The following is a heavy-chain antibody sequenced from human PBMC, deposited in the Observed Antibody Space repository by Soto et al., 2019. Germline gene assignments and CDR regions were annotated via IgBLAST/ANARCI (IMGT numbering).Heavy chain of an antibody. Sequence: QVQLQESGPGLVEASQTLSLTCTVSGATISSGGFYWSWIRQRPGKGLEWIGHIYYTGSTYYNPSLTSRVTISVDMSRNPFSLKLRSVTAADTAKYFCARDDSFYGEPGYGMNVWGQGTTVTVSS. CDR2: IYYTGST. CDR3: ARDDSFYGEPGYGMNV. D-gene: IGHD4-17*01. J-gene: IGHJ6*02. CDR1: GATISSGGFY. V-gene: IGHV4-31*03.